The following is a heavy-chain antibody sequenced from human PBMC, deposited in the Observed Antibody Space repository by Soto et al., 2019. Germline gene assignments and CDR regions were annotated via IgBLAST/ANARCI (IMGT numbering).Heavy chain of an antibody. CDR1: GYIFTSYY. CDR3: ARDSTLAY. V-gene: IGHV1-46*01. J-gene: IGHJ4*02. CDR2: INPSAGGT. Sequence: ASVKVSGKASGYIFTSYYMHWVRQAPGQGLEWMGIINPSAGGTSYAQKFQARVTMTRDTSTSTIYMELSSLTSEDTAVYYCARDSTLAYWGQGTLVTVSS.